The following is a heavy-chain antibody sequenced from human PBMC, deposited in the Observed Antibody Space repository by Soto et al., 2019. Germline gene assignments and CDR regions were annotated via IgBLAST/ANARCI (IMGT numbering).Heavy chain of an antibody. CDR3: AREVGGYDSYYFDY. CDR1: GGTFSSYT. V-gene: IGHV1-69*08. J-gene: IGHJ4*02. Sequence: QVQLVQSGAEVKKPGSSVKVSCKASGGTFSSYTISWVRQAPGQVLEWMGRIIPILGIANYAQKFQGRVTITADKSTSTAYMELSSLRSEDTAVYYCAREVGGYDSYYFDYWGQGTLVTVSS. CDR2: IIPILGIA. D-gene: IGHD5-12*01.